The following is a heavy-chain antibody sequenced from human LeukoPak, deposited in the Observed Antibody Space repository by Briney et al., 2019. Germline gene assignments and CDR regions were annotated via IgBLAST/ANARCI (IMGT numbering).Heavy chain of an antibody. CDR3: ARLWYYGSGSYPPSPDIDY. CDR1: GGTFSSYA. CDR2: IIPIFGTA. J-gene: IGHJ4*02. D-gene: IGHD3-10*01. V-gene: IGHV1-69*13. Sequence: SVKVSCKASGGTFSSYAISWVRQAPGQGLEWMGGIIPIFGTANYAQKFQGRVTITADESTSTAYMDLSSLRSEDTAVYYCARLWYYGSGSYPPSPDIDYWGQGTLVTVSS.